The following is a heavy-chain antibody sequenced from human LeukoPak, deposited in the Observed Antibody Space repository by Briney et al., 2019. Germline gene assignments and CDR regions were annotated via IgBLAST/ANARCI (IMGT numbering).Heavy chain of an antibody. Sequence: PGGSLRLSCAASGFTFSSYAMSWVRQAPGKGLEWVSAISGSGGSTYYADSVKGRFTSSRDNSKNTVYLQLNSLRVEDTAVYFCARDSHKGFWGQGVLVTVSS. CDR2: ISGSGGST. V-gene: IGHV3-23*01. CDR1: GFTFSSYA. J-gene: IGHJ4*02. CDR3: ARDSHKGF.